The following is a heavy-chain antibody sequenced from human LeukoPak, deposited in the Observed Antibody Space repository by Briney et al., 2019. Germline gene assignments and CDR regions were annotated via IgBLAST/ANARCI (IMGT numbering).Heavy chain of an antibody. CDR3: ARVRYYDILTGYLGGYGMDV. J-gene: IGHJ6*02. D-gene: IGHD3-9*01. V-gene: IGHV3-66*01. CDR1: GFTVSSNY. CDR2: IYSGGST. Sequence: GGSLRLSCAASGFTVSSNYMSWARQAPGKGLEWVSVIYSGGSTYYADSVKGRFTISRDNSKNTLYLQMNSLRAEDTAVYYCARVRYYDILTGYLGGYGMDVWGQGTTVTVSS.